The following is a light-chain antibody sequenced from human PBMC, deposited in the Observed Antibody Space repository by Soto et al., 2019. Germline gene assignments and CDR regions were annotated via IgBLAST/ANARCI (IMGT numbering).Light chain of an antibody. CDR1: QSVTTN. V-gene: IGKV3-15*01. Sequence: EIVMTQSPATLSMSPGERATLSCRASQSVTTNLAWYQQRPGQAPRLLIFGASTRAAGVPARFSGSGSGTEFTLTISSLQSEDFAVYHCQQYDEWPMTFGRGTKVEI. CDR2: GAS. CDR3: QQYDEWPMT. J-gene: IGKJ1*01.